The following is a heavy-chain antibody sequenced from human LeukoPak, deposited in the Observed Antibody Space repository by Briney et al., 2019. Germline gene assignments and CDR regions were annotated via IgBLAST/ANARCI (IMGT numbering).Heavy chain of an antibody. CDR1: GFTFDNYA. CDR3: AKARGTYSSGYFFDS. J-gene: IGHJ4*02. CDR2: ISWNSGYI. Sequence: GRSLRLSCAASGFTFDNYAMPWVRQAPGKGLEWLSIISWNSGYIGYADSVNGRFTISRDNAKKSLDLQMNSLRAEETAFYYCAKARGTYSSGYFFDSWGQGTPVTVSS. V-gene: IGHV3-9*01. D-gene: IGHD6-19*01.